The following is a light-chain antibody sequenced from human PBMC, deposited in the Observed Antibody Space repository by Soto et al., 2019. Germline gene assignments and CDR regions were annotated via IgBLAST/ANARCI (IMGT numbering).Light chain of an antibody. CDR3: QQYGSSPQT. CDR2: GAS. CDR1: ESGSSTY. J-gene: IGKJ1*01. Sequence: EIVLTQSPGTLSLSPGERATLSCRASESGSSTYLAWYQQKPGQAPRLLIYGASSRATGIPDRFSGSGSGTDITLTISRLEPEDFAVYYCQQYGSSPQTFGQGTKVEIK. V-gene: IGKV3-20*01.